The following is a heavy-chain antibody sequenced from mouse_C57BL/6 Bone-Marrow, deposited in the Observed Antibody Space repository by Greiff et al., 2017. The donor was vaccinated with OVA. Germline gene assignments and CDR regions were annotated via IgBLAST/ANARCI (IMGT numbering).Heavy chain of an antibody. J-gene: IGHJ4*01. CDR2: ISSGSSTI. CDR1: GFTFSDYG. Sequence: EVKLMESGGGLVKPGGSLKLSCAASGFTFSDYGMHWVRQAPEKGLEWVAYISSGSSTIYYADTVKGRFTISRDNAKNTLFLQRTRLRSEETAMYYCAIGYGSYYYAMDYWGQGTSVTVSS. D-gene: IGHD1-1*02. CDR3: AIGYGSYYYAMDY. V-gene: IGHV5-17*01.